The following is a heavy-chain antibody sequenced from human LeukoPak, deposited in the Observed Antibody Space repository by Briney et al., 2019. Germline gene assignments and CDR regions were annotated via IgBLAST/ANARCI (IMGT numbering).Heavy chain of an antibody. Sequence: PGRSLRLSCAASGFTFSSYGMHWVRQAPGKGLEWVAVISYDGSNKYYADSVKGRFTISRDNSKNTLYLQMNSLRAEDTAVYYCAKVYLSIVVVPAADYWGQGTLVTVSS. J-gene: IGHJ4*02. CDR3: AKVYLSIVVVPAADY. CDR1: GFTFSSYG. CDR2: ISYDGSNK. D-gene: IGHD2-2*01. V-gene: IGHV3-30*18.